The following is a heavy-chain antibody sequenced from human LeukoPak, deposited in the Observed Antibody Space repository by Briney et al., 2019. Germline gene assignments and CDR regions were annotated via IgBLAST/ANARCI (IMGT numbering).Heavy chain of an antibody. Sequence: GGSLRLSCAASGFTFSSYWMSWVRQAPGKGLEWVANIKQDGSEKYYVDSVKGRFTISRDNAKNSLYLQMNSLRAEDTAVYYCAKSGSYYYYDSSGHFYWGQGTLVTVSS. CDR3: AKSGSYYYYDSSGHFY. J-gene: IGHJ4*02. V-gene: IGHV3-7*03. D-gene: IGHD3-22*01. CDR2: IKQDGSEK. CDR1: GFTFSSYW.